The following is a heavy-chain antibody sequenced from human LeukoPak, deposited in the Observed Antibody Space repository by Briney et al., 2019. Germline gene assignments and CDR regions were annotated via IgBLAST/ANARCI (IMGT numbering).Heavy chain of an antibody. CDR2: ISGSGGST. CDR1: GFTFSSYA. D-gene: IGHD2-2*02. CDR3: AKDHRPPGYCSSTSCYTPHSFFDY. V-gene: IGHV3-23*01. J-gene: IGHJ4*02. Sequence: GGSLRLSCAASGFTFSSYAMSWVRQAPGKGLEWVSAISGSGGSTYYADSVKGRFTISRDNSKNTLYLQMNSLRAEDTAVYYCAKDHRPPGYCSSTSCYTPHSFFDYWGQGTLVTVSS.